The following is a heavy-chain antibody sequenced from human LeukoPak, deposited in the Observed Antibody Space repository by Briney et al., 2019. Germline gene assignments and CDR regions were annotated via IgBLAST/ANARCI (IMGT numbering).Heavy chain of an antibody. D-gene: IGHD3-10*01. V-gene: IGHV3-7*03. CDR1: GFTFSSYW. J-gene: IGHJ4*02. CDR2: IKQDGSEK. CDR3: ARYGSGSSYDY. Sequence: GGSLRLSCAASGFTFSSYWMSWVRQAPGKGLEWVANIKQDGSEKYYVDSVKGRFTISRDNAKNSLYLQMSSLRAEDTAVYYCARYGSGSSYDYWGRGTLVTVSS.